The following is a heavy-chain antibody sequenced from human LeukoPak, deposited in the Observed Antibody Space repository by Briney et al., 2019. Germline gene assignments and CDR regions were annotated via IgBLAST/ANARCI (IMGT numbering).Heavy chain of an antibody. CDR3: AAYSGYALHDAFDI. CDR1: GYTFTSYG. D-gene: IGHD5-12*01. Sequence: ASVKVSCKASGYTFTSYGISWVRQAPGQGLEWMGWISAYNGNTNYAQKLQGRVTMTEDTSTDTAYMELSSLRSEDTAVYYCAAYSGYALHDAFDIWGQGTMVTVSS. CDR2: ISAYNGNT. J-gene: IGHJ3*02. V-gene: IGHV1-18*01.